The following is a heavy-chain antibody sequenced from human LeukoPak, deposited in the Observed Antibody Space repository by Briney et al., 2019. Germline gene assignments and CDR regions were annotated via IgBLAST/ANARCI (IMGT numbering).Heavy chain of an antibody. CDR1: GGSISSSSYY. CDR3: ARQGRSSCGP. CDR2: IYYSGST. Sequence: SETLSLTCTVSGGSISSSSYYWGWIRQPPGKGLEWIGSIYYSGSTYYNPSLKSRVTISVASTKNQFSLKLSSVTAADAAVYYCARQGRSSCGPWGQGTLVTVSS. V-gene: IGHV4-39*01. J-gene: IGHJ5*02.